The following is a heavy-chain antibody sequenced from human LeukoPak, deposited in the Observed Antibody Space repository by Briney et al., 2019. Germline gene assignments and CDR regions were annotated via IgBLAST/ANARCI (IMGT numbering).Heavy chain of an antibody. Sequence: PSETLSLTCTVSGGSISSYYWSWIRQPAGKGLEWIGRIYTSGSTNYNPSLKSRVTISVDTSKNRFSLKLSSVTAADTAVYYCARDFSQYSYGYVFGGWYFDLWGRGTLVTVSS. J-gene: IGHJ2*01. CDR2: IYTSGST. V-gene: IGHV4-4*07. CDR1: GGSISSYY. CDR3: ARDFSQYSYGYVFGGWYFDL. D-gene: IGHD5-18*01.